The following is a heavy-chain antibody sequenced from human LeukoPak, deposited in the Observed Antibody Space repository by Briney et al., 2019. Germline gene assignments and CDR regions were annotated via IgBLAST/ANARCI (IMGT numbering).Heavy chain of an antibody. CDR2: INTNTGNP. Sequence: ASVKVSCKASGYTFTSYAMNWVRQAPGQGLEWMGWINTNTGNPTYAQGFTGRFVFSLDTSVSTTYLQISSLKAEDTAVYYCARDWLLRYSQGGFDSWGQGTLVTVSS. V-gene: IGHV7-4-1*02. J-gene: IGHJ4*02. D-gene: IGHD3-9*01. CDR3: ARDWLLRYSQGGFDS. CDR1: GYTFTSYA.